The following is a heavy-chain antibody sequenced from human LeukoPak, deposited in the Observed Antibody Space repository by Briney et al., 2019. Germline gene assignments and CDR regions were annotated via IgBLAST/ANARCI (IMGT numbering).Heavy chain of an antibody. CDR2: IYYSGST. J-gene: IGHJ4*02. Sequence: PSESLSLTCTVSGGSISSYYWSWIRQPPGKGLEWIGYIYYSGSTNYNPSLKSRVTISVETSKNQFSLKLSSVTAADTAVYYCARGRLRLGELYPYYFDYWGQGTLVTVSS. CDR3: ARGRLRLGELYPYYFDY. D-gene: IGHD3-16*01. CDR1: GGSISSYY. V-gene: IGHV4-59*01.